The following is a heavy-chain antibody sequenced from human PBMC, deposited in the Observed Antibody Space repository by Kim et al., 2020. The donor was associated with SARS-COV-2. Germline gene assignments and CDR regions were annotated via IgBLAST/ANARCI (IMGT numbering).Heavy chain of an antibody. CDR3: ARRRGYSYGYYYGMDV. J-gene: IGHJ6*02. CDR2: INPNSGGT. CDR1: GYTFTGYY. V-gene: IGHV1-2*06. Sequence: ASVKVSCKASGYTFTGYYMNWVRQAPGQGLEWMGRINPNSGGTNYAQKFQGRVTMTRDTSISTAYMELSRLRSDDTAVYYCARRRGYSYGYYYGMDVWGQGTTVTVSS. D-gene: IGHD5-18*01.